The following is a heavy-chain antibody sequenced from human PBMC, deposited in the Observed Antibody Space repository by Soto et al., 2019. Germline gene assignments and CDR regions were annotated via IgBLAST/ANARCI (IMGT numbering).Heavy chain of an antibody. J-gene: IGHJ6*02. CDR3: ARSYYDSSGYPPTNYYYYGMDV. Sequence: QVQLVQSGAEVKKPGSSVKVSCKASGGTFSSYAISWVRQAPGQGLEWMGGIIPIFGTANYAQKFQGRVTITAAESTSTAYMELSSLRSEDTAVYYCARSYYDSSGYPPTNYYYYGMDVWGQGTTVTVSS. CDR1: GGTFSSYA. V-gene: IGHV1-69*01. CDR2: IIPIFGTA. D-gene: IGHD3-22*01.